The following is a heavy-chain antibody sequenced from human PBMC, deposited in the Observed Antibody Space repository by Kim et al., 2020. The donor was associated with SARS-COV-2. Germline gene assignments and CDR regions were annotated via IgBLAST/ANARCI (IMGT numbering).Heavy chain of an antibody. Sequence: PSLKSRVTISVETSKNQFSLKLGCVTAADTAVYYCARQSLVRGVIDVQHWGQGTLVTVSS. V-gene: IGHV4-39*01. J-gene: IGHJ1*01. D-gene: IGHD3-10*01. CDR3: ARQSLVRGVIDVQH.